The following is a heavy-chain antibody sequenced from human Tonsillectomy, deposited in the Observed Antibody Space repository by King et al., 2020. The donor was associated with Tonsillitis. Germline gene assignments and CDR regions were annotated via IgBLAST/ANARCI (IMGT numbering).Heavy chain of an antibody. CDR2: ISWNSGSI. D-gene: IGHD4-11*01. V-gene: IGHV3-9*01. CDR1: GFTFDDYA. Sequence: VQLVESGGGLVQPGRSLRLSCAASGFTFDDYAMHWVRQAPGKGLEWVSGISWNSGSIGYADSVKGRFTISRDNAKNSLYLQMTSLRAEDTALYYCAKDIGIASMTTVTLFYYYGMDVWGQGTTVTASS. J-gene: IGHJ6*02. CDR3: AKDIGIASMTTVTLFYYYGMDV.